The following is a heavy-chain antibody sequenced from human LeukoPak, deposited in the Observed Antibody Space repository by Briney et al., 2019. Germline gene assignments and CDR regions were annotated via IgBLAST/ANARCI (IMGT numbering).Heavy chain of an antibody. D-gene: IGHD2-8*01. V-gene: IGHV4-4*07. CDR2: IYTSGST. CDR3: ARDLPYCTNGVCYIHNWFDP. Sequence: PSKTLSLTCTVSGGSISSYYWSWIRQPAGKGLEWIGRIYTSGSTNYNPSLKSRVTMSVDTSKNQFSLKLSSVTAADTAVYYCARDLPYCTNGVCYIHNWFDPWGQGTLVTVSS. CDR1: GGSISSYY. J-gene: IGHJ5*02.